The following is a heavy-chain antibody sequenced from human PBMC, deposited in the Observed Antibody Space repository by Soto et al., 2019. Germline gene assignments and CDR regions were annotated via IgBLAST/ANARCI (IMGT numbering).Heavy chain of an antibody. CDR3: ARTIPEGIVGGGYYYYGMDV. Sequence: QVQLVQSGAEVKKPGSSVKVSCKASGGTFSSYAISWVRQAPGQGLEWMGGIIPIFGTANYAQKFQGRVTITADESTRKAYMELGRLRSEDTAVYYCARTIPEGIVGGGYYYYGMDVWGQGTTVTVSS. V-gene: IGHV1-69*01. J-gene: IGHJ6*02. D-gene: IGHD1-26*01. CDR2: IIPIFGTA. CDR1: GGTFSSYA.